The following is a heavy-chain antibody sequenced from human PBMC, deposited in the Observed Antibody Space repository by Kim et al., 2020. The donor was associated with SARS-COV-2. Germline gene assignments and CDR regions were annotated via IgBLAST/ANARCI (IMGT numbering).Heavy chain of an antibody. CDR3: ARGERPEGGGSYFERPGFDY. D-gene: IGHD1-26*01. CDR2: ISSSSSYI. J-gene: IGHJ4*02. V-gene: IGHV3-21*01. CDR1: GFTFSSYS. Sequence: GGSLRLSCAASGFTFSSYSMNWVRQAPGKGLEWVSSISSSSSYIYYADSVKGRFTISRDNAKNSLYLQMNSLRAEDTAVYYCARGERPEGGGSYFERPGFDYWGQGTLVTVSS.